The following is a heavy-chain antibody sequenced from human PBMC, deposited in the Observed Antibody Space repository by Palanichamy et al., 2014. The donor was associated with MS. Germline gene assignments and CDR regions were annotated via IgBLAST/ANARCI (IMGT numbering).Heavy chain of an antibody. D-gene: IGHD2-2*01. J-gene: IGHJ4*02. CDR2: SGSGGNT. V-gene: IGHV3-23*01. CDR3: AKRCSSTSCKGYYFDY. Sequence: EVQLLESGGGLAQPGGSLRLSCAASGFTFSNYVMSWVRQAPGKGLEWVSTSGSGGNTYYADSVKGRFTISRDNSKNMLYLQMNCLRAEDTAVYYCAKRCSSTSCKGYYFDYWGQGTLVTVSS. CDR1: GFTFSNYV.